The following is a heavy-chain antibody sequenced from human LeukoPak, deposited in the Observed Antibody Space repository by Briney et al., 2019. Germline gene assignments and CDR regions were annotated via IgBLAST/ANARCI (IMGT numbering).Heavy chain of an antibody. D-gene: IGHD6-19*01. J-gene: IGHJ4*02. CDR1: GFTFSSYW. V-gene: IGHV3-7*01. CDR2: IKQDGSEK. Sequence: PGGSLRLSCAASGFTFSSYWMSWVRQAPGKGLEWVAKIKQDGSEKYYVDSVKGRSTFSRDNAKNSLYLQMNSLRAEDTAVYYCARIPGIAVAGFDYWGQGTLVTVSS. CDR3: ARIPGIAVAGFDY.